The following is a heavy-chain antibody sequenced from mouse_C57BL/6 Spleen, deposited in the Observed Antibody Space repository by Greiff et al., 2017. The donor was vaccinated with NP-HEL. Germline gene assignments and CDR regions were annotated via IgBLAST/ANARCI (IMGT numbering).Heavy chain of an antibody. V-gene: IGHV1-7*01. D-gene: IGHD2-5*01. CDR2: INPSSGYT. Sequence: QVQLQQPGAELVKPGASVKLSCKASGYTFTSYWMHWVKQRPGQGLEWIGYINPSSGYTKYNQKFKDKATLTADKSSSTAYMQLSSLTYEDSAVYYCASGGSNSAMDYWGQGTSVTVSS. CDR1: GYTFTSYW. CDR3: ASGGSNSAMDY. J-gene: IGHJ4*01.